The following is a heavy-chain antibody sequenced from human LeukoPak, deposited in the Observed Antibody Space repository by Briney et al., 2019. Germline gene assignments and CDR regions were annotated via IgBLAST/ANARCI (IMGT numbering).Heavy chain of an antibody. Sequence: GGSLRLSCAASGFTFSNAWMSWVRQAPGKGLEWVGRIKSKTDSGTTDYAAPVKGRFTISRDDSKNTLYLQMNSLKTEDTAVYYCTTEDYDFWSGYHLWGQGTLVTVSS. CDR1: GFTFSNAW. D-gene: IGHD3-3*01. V-gene: IGHV3-15*01. CDR3: TTEDYDFWSGYHL. J-gene: IGHJ4*02. CDR2: IKSKTDSGTT.